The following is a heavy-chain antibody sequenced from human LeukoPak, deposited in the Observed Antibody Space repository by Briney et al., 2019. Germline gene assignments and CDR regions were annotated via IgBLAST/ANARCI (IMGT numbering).Heavy chain of an antibody. Sequence: PGGSLRLSCTASGFTFSSYTMTWVCHAPGKSLECVSVISGIGTTTYYADSVKGRFTISRDNSKNTLFLQMNSLRVEDTATYYCTKKGTTSVTDWFDPWGQGTLVTVSS. V-gene: IGHV3-23*01. CDR3: TKKGTTSVTDWFDP. D-gene: IGHD4-17*01. J-gene: IGHJ5*02. CDR2: ISGIGTTT. CDR1: GFTFSSYT.